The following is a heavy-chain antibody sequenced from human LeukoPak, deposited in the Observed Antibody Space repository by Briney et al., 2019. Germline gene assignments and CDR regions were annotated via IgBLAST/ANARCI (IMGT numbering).Heavy chain of an antibody. CDR1: GFTFTRNT. CDR3: VKDLSGTYSLDY. CDR2: TTDTGGTT. J-gene: IGHJ4*02. Sequence: GGSLRLSCSASGFTFTRNTMHWVRQAPGKGLEYVSGTTDTGGTTYYAYSVKGRFTISRDNSKNTLYLQVNSLRVEDTAVYYCVKDLSGTYSLDYWGQGTLVTVSS. V-gene: IGHV3-64D*06. D-gene: IGHD3-10*01.